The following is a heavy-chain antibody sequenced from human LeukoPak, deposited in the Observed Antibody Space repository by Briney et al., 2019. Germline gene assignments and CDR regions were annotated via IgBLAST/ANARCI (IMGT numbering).Heavy chain of an antibody. CDR1: GGSISSYY. CDR2: IYYSGST. J-gene: IGHJ4*02. V-gene: IGHV4-59*08. D-gene: IGHD3-3*01. Sequence: TETLSLTCTVSGGSISSYYWSWIRQPPGKGLEWIGYIYYSGSTYYNPSLKSRVTISVDTSKNQFSLKLSSVTAADTAVYYCARQTIGKYYFDYWGQGTLVTVSS. CDR3: ARQTIGKYYFDY.